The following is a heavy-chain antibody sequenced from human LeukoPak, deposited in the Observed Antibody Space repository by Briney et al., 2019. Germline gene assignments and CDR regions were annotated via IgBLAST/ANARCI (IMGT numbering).Heavy chain of an antibody. CDR1: GFTFSSYA. V-gene: IGHV3-23*01. Sequence: GGSLRLSCAASGFTFSSYAMSWVRQAPGKGLEWVSAISGSGGSTYYADSVKGRFTISRDNSKNTLYLQMNSLRAEDTAVYYCAKVDSGFGALGYGYYYYGMDVWGQGTTVTVSS. CDR2: ISGSGGST. D-gene: IGHD3-10*01. CDR3: AKVDSGFGALGYGYYYYGMDV. J-gene: IGHJ6*02.